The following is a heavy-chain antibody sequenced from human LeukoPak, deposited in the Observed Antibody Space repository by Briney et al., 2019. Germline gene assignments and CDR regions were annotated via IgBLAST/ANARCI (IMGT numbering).Heavy chain of an antibody. Sequence: PGGSLRLSCAASGFTFSSYSMNWVRQAPGKGLEWVSSISSSSSYIYYADSVKGRFTISRDNAKNSLYLQMNSLRAEDTAVYYCARARTIWGDYEYYFDYWGQGTLVTVSS. CDR2: ISSSSSYI. J-gene: IGHJ4*02. CDR3: ARARTIWGDYEYYFDY. V-gene: IGHV3-21*01. D-gene: IGHD4-17*01. CDR1: GFTFSSYS.